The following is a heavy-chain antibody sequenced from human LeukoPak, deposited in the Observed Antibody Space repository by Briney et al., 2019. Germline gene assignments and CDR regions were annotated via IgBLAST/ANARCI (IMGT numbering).Heavy chain of an antibody. J-gene: IGHJ5*01. CDR1: GFSFSIYN. CDR3: AREGGSQFRQGWFDS. V-gene: IGHV3-30*09. D-gene: IGHD3-10*01. CDR2: MPFDGTNK. Sequence: QPGGSLRLSCEASGFSFSIYNMNWVRQAPGKGLEWVAVMPFDGTNKYYADSMKGRFDVSRDNSKSTLFLEINSLRPEDTAVYYCAREGGSQFRQGWFDSWGQGTRVTVSS.